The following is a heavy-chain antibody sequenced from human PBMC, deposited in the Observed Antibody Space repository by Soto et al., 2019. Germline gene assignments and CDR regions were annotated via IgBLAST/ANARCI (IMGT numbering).Heavy chain of an antibody. Sequence: QVQLVQSGAEVKKPGSSVMVSCKASGGTFSSYAISWVRQAPGQGLEWMGGIIPIFGTANYAQKFQGRVTITADESTSTAYMELSSLRSEDTAVYYCAREPLPDYSNLQPFYFDYWGQGTLVTVSS. J-gene: IGHJ4*02. CDR3: AREPLPDYSNLQPFYFDY. V-gene: IGHV1-69*01. CDR2: IIPIFGTA. CDR1: GGTFSSYA. D-gene: IGHD4-4*01.